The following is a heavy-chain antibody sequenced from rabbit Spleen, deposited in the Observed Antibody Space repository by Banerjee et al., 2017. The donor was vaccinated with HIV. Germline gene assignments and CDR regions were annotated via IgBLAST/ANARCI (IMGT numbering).Heavy chain of an antibody. CDR2: IDPLFGNT. CDR3: ARDAGSGDYIDVYFDL. J-gene: IGHJ4*01. V-gene: IGHV1S47*01. Sequence: QEQLVESGGGLVQPGGSLKLSCKASGFDFSGYGMSWVRQAPGKGLEWIGYIDPLFGNTYYASWVNGRFTISSHNAQNTLYLQLNSLTAADTATYFCARDAGSGDYIDVYFDLWGPGTLVTVS. D-gene: IGHD8-1*01. CDR1: GFDFSGYG.